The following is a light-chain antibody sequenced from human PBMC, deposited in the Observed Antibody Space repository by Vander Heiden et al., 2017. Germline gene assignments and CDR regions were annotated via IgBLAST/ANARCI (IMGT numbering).Light chain of an antibody. CDR1: SSDVGGYNY. CDR2: EVT. CDR3: SSYGGSNNLL. Sequence: QSALTQPPSASGSPGQSATIPCTGTSSDVGGYNYVSWYQQNPGKAPQLMVYEVTKRPSGVPDRFSGSKSGNTAYLTVSGLRAEDEADYYCSSYGGSNNLLFGGGTKLTVL. J-gene: IGLJ2*01. V-gene: IGLV2-8*01.